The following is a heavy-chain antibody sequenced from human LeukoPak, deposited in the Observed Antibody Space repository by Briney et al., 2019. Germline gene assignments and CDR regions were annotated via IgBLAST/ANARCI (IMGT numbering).Heavy chain of an antibody. CDR2: IYSGGST. CDR3: ARATLDN. J-gene: IGHJ4*02. V-gene: IGHV3-53*01. CDR1: GFSVSTNY. Sequence: RESLRLSCAASGFSVSTNYISWVRQAPGKGLEWVSVIYSGGSTKYADSVKARFTISRDNSKNTVYLQMNSLRADDTAVYYCARATLDNWGQGTLVTVSS.